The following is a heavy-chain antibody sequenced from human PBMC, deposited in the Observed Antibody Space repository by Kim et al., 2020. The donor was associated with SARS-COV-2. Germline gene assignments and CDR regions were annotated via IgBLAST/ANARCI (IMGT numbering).Heavy chain of an antibody. CDR3: ARGVYSSGWADAFDI. Sequence: DSVKGRFTISRDNSKNTLYLQMNSLRAEDTAVYYCARGVYSSGWADAFDIWGQGTMVTVSS. J-gene: IGHJ3*02. V-gene: IGHV3-30*01. D-gene: IGHD6-19*01.